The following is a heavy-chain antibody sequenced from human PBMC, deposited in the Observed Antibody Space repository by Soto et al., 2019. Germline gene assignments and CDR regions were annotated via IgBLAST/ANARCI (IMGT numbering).Heavy chain of an antibody. J-gene: IGHJ2*01. V-gene: IGHV3-30-3*01. CDR2: ISYDGSNK. CDR1: GFTFSSYA. Sequence: QVQLVESGGGVVQPGRSLRLSCAASGFTFSSYAMHWVRQAPGKGLEWVAVISYDGSNKYYADSVKGRFTISRDNSKNTLYLQMNSLRAEDTAVYYCAREGYDSSAADWYFDLWGRGTLVTVSS. CDR3: AREGYDSSAADWYFDL. D-gene: IGHD3-22*01.